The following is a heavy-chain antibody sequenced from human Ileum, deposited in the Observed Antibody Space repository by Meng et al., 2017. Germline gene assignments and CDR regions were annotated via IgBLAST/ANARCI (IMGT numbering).Heavy chain of an antibody. V-gene: IGHV1-3*01. Sequence: QVQLVQSGPDVKRPGASVKVSCKASGATFTSFVIHWVRQAPGQRLEWMSWIHAGNGNRKYSQKFQGRVTFTTDTSATTAYLDLSSLRSEDTAVYYCARDPSGGKFHYFDSWGQGTLVTVSS. CDR1: GATFTSFV. CDR2: IHAGNGNR. D-gene: IGHD2-15*01. J-gene: IGHJ4*02. CDR3: ARDPSGGKFHYFDS.